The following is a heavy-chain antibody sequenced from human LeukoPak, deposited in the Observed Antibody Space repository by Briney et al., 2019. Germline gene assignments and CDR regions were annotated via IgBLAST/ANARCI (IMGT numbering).Heavy chain of an antibody. CDR1: GGSISSTNW. CDR3: ARHPGTLDDDAIDI. V-gene: IGHV4-4*02. Sequence: SGTLSLTCAVSGGSISSTNWWSWVRQPPGKGLEWIGEIYHSGSTNYNPSLKSRVTISVDKSKNQFSLKLSSVTAADTAVYYCARHPGTLDDDAIDIWGQGTMVTVSS. D-gene: IGHD3-10*01. J-gene: IGHJ3*02. CDR2: IYHSGST.